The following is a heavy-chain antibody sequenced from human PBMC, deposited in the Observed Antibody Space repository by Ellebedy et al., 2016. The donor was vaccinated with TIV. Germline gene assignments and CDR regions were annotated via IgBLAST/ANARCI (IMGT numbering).Heavy chain of an antibody. CDR2: ISAYNGNT. CDR3: ARVPITMIRGYDY. D-gene: IGHD3-10*01. CDR1: GGEFTNLA. Sequence: AASVKVSCKASGGEFTNLAISWVRQAPGQGLEWMGWISAYNGNTNYAQKLQGRVTMTTDTSTSTAYMELRSLRSDDTAVYYCARVPITMIRGYDYWGQGTLVTVSS. J-gene: IGHJ4*02. V-gene: IGHV1-18*01.